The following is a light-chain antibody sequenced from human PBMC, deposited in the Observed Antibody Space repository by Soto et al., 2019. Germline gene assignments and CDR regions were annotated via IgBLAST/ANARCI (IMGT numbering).Light chain of an antibody. J-gene: IGKJ1*01. V-gene: IGKV3-15*01. CDR1: QSISDT. CDR2: GAS. CDR3: QQYNKWPWT. Sequence: EIVMTQSPDTLSVSHRGRATLSCRASQSISDTLAWYQQKPGQAPRLLIHGASTRATGFPARFSGSGSGTDFTLTISSLQSEDFAVYYCQQYNKWPWTFGQGTKVDIK.